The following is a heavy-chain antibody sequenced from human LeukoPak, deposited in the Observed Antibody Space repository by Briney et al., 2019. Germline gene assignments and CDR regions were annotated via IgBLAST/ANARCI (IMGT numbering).Heavy chain of an antibody. J-gene: IGHJ4*02. CDR1: GYTFTIYS. CDR2: TSINNGNT. D-gene: IGHD2-21*02. Sequence: ASVYVTRNASGYTFTIYSISWNRHAPAQGIEWKGLTSINNGNTNYAQKLQDRLTMTTDTSTSTAYMEPMSLRSDDMAVYYCAIDPLAYCAGDSYHRFFDYWGQGTLVTVSS. CDR3: AIDPLAYCAGDSYHRFFDY. V-gene: IGHV1-18*03.